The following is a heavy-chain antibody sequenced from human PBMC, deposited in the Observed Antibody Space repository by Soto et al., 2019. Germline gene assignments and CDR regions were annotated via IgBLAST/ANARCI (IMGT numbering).Heavy chain of an antibody. CDR1: GFTVSSNY. V-gene: IGHV3-53*04. Sequence: GGSLRLSCAASGFTVSSNYMSWVRQAPGKGLEWVSVIYSGGSTYYADSVKGRFTISRHNSKNTLYLQMNSLRAEDTAVYYCARVTKDFWSGYYTDYYYYYMDVWGKGTTVTVSS. CDR3: ARVTKDFWSGYYTDYYYYYMDV. CDR2: IYSGGST. J-gene: IGHJ6*03. D-gene: IGHD3-3*01.